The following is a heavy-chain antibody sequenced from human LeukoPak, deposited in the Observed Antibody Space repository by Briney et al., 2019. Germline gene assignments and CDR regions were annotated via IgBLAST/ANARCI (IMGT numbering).Heavy chain of an antibody. CDR1: GYTLTELS. D-gene: IGHD1-26*01. V-gene: IGHV1-24*01. J-gene: IGHJ4*02. CDR2: FDPEDGEA. CDR3: ATAFRGSYPRFDY. Sequence: ASVTVSCKVSGYTLTELSMHWVRQAPGKGLEWMGGFDPEDGEAIYAQKFQGRVTMTEDTSTDTAYMELSSLRSEDTAVYYCATAFRGSYPRFDYWGQGTLVTVSS.